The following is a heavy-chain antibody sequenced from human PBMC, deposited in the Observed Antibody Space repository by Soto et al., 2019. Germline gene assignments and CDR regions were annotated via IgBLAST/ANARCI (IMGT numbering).Heavy chain of an antibody. V-gene: IGHV3-66*01. CDR2: IYSGGST. J-gene: IGHJ6*03. D-gene: IGHD6-13*01. Sequence: GGSLRLSCAASGFTVSSNYMSWVRQAPGKGLEWVSVIYSGGSTYYADSVKGRFTISRDNSKNTLYLQMNSLRAEDTAVYYCARMGNFYYYYMDVWGKGTTVTVSS. CDR3: ARMGNFYYYYMDV. CDR1: GFTVSSNY.